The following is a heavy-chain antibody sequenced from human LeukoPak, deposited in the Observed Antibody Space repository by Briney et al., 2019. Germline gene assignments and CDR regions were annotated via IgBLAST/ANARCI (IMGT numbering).Heavy chain of an antibody. J-gene: IGHJ4*02. CDR2: IRKKGYGETT. CDR3: SRGLHDYGDSNYYFDQ. CDR1: GFTFGDDA. D-gene: IGHD4-17*01. V-gene: IGHV3-49*03. Sequence: GRSLRLSCTASGFTFGDDAWSWFRQAPGKGLEWICFIRKKGYGETTDYAASVRGRFTISRDDAKSIAYLQMNSLKAEDTALYYCSRGLHDYGDSNYYFDQWGRGTLVAASS.